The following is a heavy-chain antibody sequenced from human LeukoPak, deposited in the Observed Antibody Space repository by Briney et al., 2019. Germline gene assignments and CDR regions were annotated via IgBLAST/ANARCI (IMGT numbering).Heavy chain of an antibody. V-gene: IGHV4-39*07. CDR1: GGSISSSSYY. J-gene: IGHJ5*02. D-gene: IGHD3-22*01. CDR3: ARGVYYYDSSGYSNWFDP. Sequence: PSETLSLTCAVSGGSISSSSYYWGWIRQPPGKGLEWIGSIYYSGSTYYNPSLKSRVTISVDTSKNQFSLKLSSVTAADTAVYYCARGVYYYDSSGYSNWFDPWGQGTLVTVSS. CDR2: IYYSGST.